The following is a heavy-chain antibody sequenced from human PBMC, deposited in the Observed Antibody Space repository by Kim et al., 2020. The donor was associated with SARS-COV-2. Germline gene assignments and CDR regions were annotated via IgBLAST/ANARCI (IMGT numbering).Heavy chain of an antibody. D-gene: IGHD3-10*01. V-gene: IGHV3-64D*06. Sequence: GGSLRLSCSASGFTFSGYALHWVRQAPGKGLEYVSTISRNGDPYYADSVKGRFTISRDNSKNTLYLQMSSLRTEDTAVYFCVRRGVPGAAYYFDYWGQGTLVTVSS. J-gene: IGHJ4*02. CDR3: VRRGVPGAAYYFDY. CDR2: ISRNGDP. CDR1: GFTFSGYA.